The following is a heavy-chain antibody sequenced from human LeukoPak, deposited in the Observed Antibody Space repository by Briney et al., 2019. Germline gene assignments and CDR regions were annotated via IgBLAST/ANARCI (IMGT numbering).Heavy chain of an antibody. CDR2: LWYDGINT. CDR1: GSNFSSYD. V-gene: IGHV3-33*01. D-gene: IGHD1-1*01. CDR3: AREYDGFDY. Sequence: PGKSLRLSCVTSGSNFSSYDMHWVRQAPGKGLEWVARLWYDGINTDYADSVKGRFTISRDSPKKTLFVQMNSLRPEDTAVYYCAREYDGFDYWGQGTLVTVSS. J-gene: IGHJ4*02.